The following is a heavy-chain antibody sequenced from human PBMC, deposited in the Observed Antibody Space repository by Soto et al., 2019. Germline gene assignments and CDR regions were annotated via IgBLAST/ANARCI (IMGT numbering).Heavy chain of an antibody. D-gene: IGHD3-3*01. CDR3: ATGVIWIGYFTVDS. Sequence: QVLLVQSGAEVKKPGSSVKISCKASGGSFGNSALNWVRQTPGQGLEWLGGFIPVYRTLNYAQKFQGRVTITADESTGTAYMTLNSLASNDTAVYYCATGVIWIGYFTVDSWGQGPRVTVSS. CDR2: FIPVYRTL. CDR1: GGSFGNSA. J-gene: IGHJ4*02. V-gene: IGHV1-69*01.